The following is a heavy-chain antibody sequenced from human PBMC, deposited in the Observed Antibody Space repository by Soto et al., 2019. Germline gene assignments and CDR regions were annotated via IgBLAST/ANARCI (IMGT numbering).Heavy chain of an antibody. D-gene: IGHD1-26*01. CDR1: GGTFSSYA. J-gene: IGHJ5*02. CDR2: IIPIFGTA. Sequence: SVKVSCKASGGTFSSYAISWVRQAPGQGLEWMGGIIPIFGTANYAQKFQGRVTITADESTSTAYMELSSLRSEDTAVYYCARVWELLGNWFDPWGQGTLVTVSS. V-gene: IGHV1-69*13. CDR3: ARVWELLGNWFDP.